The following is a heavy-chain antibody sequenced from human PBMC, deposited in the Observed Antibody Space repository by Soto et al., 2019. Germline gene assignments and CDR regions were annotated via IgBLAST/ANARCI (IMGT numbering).Heavy chain of an antibody. J-gene: IGHJ4*02. V-gene: IGHV3-30-3*01. CDR3: ARGPITKTSFIDH. CDR1: GFTFSSYP. CDR2: IPYDGGNQ. D-gene: IGHD1-20*01. Sequence: PGGSLRLSCEASGFTFSSYPMHWVRQAPGKGLEWVTVIPYDGGNQYYADSVKGRFTISRDNSKDTLYLQMHSLRSDDTAVYFCARGPITKTSFIDHWGQGTLVTVS.